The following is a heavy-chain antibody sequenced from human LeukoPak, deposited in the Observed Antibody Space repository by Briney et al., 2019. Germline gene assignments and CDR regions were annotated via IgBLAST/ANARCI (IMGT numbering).Heavy chain of an antibody. CDR3: AKVLSTRVSGDIVVVPAAIPSGGYYMDV. J-gene: IGHJ6*03. V-gene: IGHV3-30*02. CDR1: GFTFSSYG. Sequence: GGSLRLSCAASGFTFSSYGMHWVRQAPGKGLEWVAFIRYDGSNKYYADSVKGRFTISRDNSKNTLYLQMNSLRAEDTAVYYCAKVLSTRVSGDIVVVPAAIPSGGYYMDVWGKGTTVTVSS. CDR2: IRYDGSNK. D-gene: IGHD2-2*01.